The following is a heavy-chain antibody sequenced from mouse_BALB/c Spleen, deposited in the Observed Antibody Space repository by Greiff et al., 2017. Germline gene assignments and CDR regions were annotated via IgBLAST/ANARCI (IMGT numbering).Heavy chain of an antibody. CDR1: GFTIKDYY. CDR3: NARATRSMDY. V-gene: IGHV14-4*02. CDR2: IDTENGDT. J-gene: IGHJ4*01. D-gene: IGHD3-1*01. Sequence: VQLQQSGAELVRSGASVKLSCTASGFTIKDYYMHWVKQRHEQGMEWIGWIDTENGDTEYAPKFQGKGTMTADTSSNTAYLQLSSLTSEDTAVYYCNARATRSMDYWGQGTSVTVSS.